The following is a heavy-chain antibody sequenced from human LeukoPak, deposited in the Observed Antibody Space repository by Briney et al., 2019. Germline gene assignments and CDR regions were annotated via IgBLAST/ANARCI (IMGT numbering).Heavy chain of an antibody. CDR3: AKDPGCSGGSCYSKLDY. V-gene: IGHV3-21*04. J-gene: IGHJ4*02. CDR2: ISSSSSYI. D-gene: IGHD2-15*01. Sequence: GGSLRLSCAASRFTFSSYSMSWVRQAPGKGLEWVSSISSSSSYIYYADLVKGRFTISRDNAKNSLYLQMNSLRAEDTAVYYCAKDPGCSGGSCYSKLDYWGQGTLVAVSS. CDR1: RFTFSSYS.